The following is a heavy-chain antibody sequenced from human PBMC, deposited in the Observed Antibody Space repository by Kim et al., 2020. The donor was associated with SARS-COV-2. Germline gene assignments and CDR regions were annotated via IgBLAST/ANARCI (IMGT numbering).Heavy chain of an antibody. CDR1: GGPISSYY. J-gene: IGHJ6*03. D-gene: IGHD3-10*01. CDR2: IYYSGTT. Sequence: SETLSLTCTVSGGPISSYYWSWIRQPPGKGLEWIGYIYYSGTTNYNPSLKRRVTISLDTSKNQFSLKLSSVTAADTAVYYCARGAARGVIGYYYYMVVWG. V-gene: IGHV4-59*01. CDR3: ARGAARGVIGYYYYMVV.